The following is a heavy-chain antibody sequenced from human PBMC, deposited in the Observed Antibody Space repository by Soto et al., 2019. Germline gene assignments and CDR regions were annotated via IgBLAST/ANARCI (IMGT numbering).Heavy chain of an antibody. CDR1: GGSISSYY. V-gene: IGHV4-59*08. Sequence: PSETLSLTCTVSGGSISSYYWSWIRQPPGKGLEWIGYIYYSGSTNYNPSLKSRVTISVDTSKNQFSLKLSSVTAADTAVYYCANQDYYDSSPNFDYWGQGTLVTVSS. D-gene: IGHD3-22*01. CDR3: ANQDYYDSSPNFDY. CDR2: IYYSGST. J-gene: IGHJ4*02.